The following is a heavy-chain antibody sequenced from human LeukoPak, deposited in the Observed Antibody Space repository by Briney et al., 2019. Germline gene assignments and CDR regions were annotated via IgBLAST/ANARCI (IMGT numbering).Heavy chain of an antibody. J-gene: IGHJ4*02. V-gene: IGHV4-39*01. CDR1: GGSIRSSYYY. Sequence: SETLPLTCTVSGGSIRSSYYYWGWIRQPPGKGLEWIGSIYDSGSTYYNPSLKSRVTISVDTSKNQFSLKLSSVTAADTAVYYCARGRQTYYDILTGYKTYYFDYWGQGTLVTVSS. D-gene: IGHD3-9*01. CDR2: IYDSGST. CDR3: ARGRQTYYDILTGYKTYYFDY.